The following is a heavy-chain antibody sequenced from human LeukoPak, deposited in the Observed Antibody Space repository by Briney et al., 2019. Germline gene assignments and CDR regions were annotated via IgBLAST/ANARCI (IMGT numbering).Heavy chain of an antibody. CDR3: ARGAYDYVWGSYRTRFDP. D-gene: IGHD3-16*01. J-gene: IGHJ5*02. CDR1: GYTFTGYY. V-gene: IGHV1-2*02. CDR2: INPNSGGT. Sequence: ASVKVSCKASGYTFTGYYMHWVRQAPGQGLEWMGWINPNSGGTNYAQKFQGRVTMTRDTSISTAYMELSRLRSDDTAVYYCARGAYDYVWGSYRTRFDPWGQGTLVTVSS.